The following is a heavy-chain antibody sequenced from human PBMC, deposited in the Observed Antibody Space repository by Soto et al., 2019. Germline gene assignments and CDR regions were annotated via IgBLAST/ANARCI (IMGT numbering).Heavy chain of an antibody. J-gene: IGHJ6*02. D-gene: IGHD2-2*01. V-gene: IGHV3-33*01. CDR1: GFTFSSYG. CDR3: ASSIVVVPAANYYGMDV. Sequence: GGSLRLSCAASGFTFSSYGMHWVRQAPGKGLEWVAVIWYDGSNKYYADSVKGRFTISRDNSKNTLYLQMNSLRAEDTAVYYCASSIVVVPAANYYGMDVWGQGTTVTVSS. CDR2: IWYDGSNK.